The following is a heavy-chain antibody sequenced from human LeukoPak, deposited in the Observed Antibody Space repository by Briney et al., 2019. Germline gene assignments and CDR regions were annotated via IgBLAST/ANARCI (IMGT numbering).Heavy chain of an antibody. CDR2: INHSGST. Sequence: SETLSLTCAVYGGSFSGYYWSWIRQPPGKGLEWIGEINHSGSTNYNPSLKSRVTISVDTSKNQFSLKLSSVTAADTAVYYCARVPAYNWNRPGYFDYWGQGTLVTVSS. CDR1: GGSFSGYY. J-gene: IGHJ4*02. V-gene: IGHV4-34*01. CDR3: ARVPAYNWNRPGYFDY. D-gene: IGHD1-20*01.